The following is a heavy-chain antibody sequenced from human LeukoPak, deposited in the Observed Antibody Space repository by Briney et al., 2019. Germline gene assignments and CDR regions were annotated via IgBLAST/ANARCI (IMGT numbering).Heavy chain of an antibody. V-gene: IGHV3-74*01. CDR2: INSDGSST. CDR1: GFTFSSYW. CDR3: ARSWSGSLKCFDP. J-gene: IGHJ5*02. D-gene: IGHD3-3*01. Sequence: PGGSLRLSCAASGFTFSSYWMHWVRQAPGKGLVLVSRINSDGSSTSYADSVKGRFTISRDNAKNTLYPQMNSLRAEDTAVYYCARSWSGSLKCFDPWGQGTLVTVSS.